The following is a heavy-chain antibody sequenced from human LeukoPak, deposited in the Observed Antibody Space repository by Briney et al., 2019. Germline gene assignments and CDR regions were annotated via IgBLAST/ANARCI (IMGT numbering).Heavy chain of an antibody. V-gene: IGHV3-23*01. Sequence: PGGSLRLSCAASGFTFSSYAMNWVRQAPGKGLEWVSAISGSGGSTYYADSVKGRFTISRDNSKNTLYLQMNSLRAEDTAIYYCAKESSLLRGPTVIYYFDFWGQGTLVTVSS. J-gene: IGHJ4*02. CDR1: GFTFSSYA. CDR3: AKESSLLRGPTVIYYFDF. CDR2: ISGSGGST. D-gene: IGHD3-10*01.